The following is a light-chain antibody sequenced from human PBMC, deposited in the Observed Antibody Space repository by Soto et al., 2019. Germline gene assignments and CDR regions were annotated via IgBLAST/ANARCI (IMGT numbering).Light chain of an antibody. CDR1: QSLLHSNGYDY. CDR2: LGS. CDR3: MQTLQTPLT. Sequence: DIVMTQSPLSLPVTPGEPASISCRSSQSLLHSNGYDYLDWYLQKPGQSPQLLIHLGSIRASGVPDRISGSGAGTDFTLRINRVEAEDVGVYFCMQTLQTPLTFGQGTRVEIK. J-gene: IGKJ1*01. V-gene: IGKV2-28*01.